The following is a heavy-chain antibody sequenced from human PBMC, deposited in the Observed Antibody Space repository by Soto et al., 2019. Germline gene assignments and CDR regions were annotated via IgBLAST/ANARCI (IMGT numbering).Heavy chain of an antibody. J-gene: IGHJ6*02. D-gene: IGHD3-16*01. CDR3: ARDWGGGVGKRPYGMDV. Sequence: SETLSLTCAVSGDSIIGIYHWAWIRQPPGRSLEWIASIFHTGTTYYTPSLKSRVTISVDTSKNQFSLRLSSVTAADTAVYYCARDWGGGVGKRPYGMDVWGQGTTFTVS. CDR1: GDSIIGIYH. V-gene: IGHV4-38-2*02. CDR2: IFHTGTT.